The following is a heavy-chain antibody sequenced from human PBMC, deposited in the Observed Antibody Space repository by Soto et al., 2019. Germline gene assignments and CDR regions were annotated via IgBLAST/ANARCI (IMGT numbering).Heavy chain of an antibody. J-gene: IGHJ4*02. CDR3: ARVGGLAARTFDY. V-gene: IGHV4-59*01. CDR1: GGSISDFY. Sequence: KPSETLSLTCTVSGGSISDFYWSWIRQPPGKGLEWIGYIYYSGSTNYNPSLKSRVTISVDTSKNQFSLNLSSMSPADTAVYYCARVGGLAARTFDYWGPGTLVTVSS. D-gene: IGHD6-6*01. CDR2: IYYSGST.